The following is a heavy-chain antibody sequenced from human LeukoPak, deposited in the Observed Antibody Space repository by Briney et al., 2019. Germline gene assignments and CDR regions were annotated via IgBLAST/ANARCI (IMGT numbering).Heavy chain of an antibody. CDR3: ARGYYYDSSGYNYFDY. Sequence: ASVKVSCKASGYTFTGYYMHWVRQAPGQGLEWMGWINPSSGGTNYAQKFQGRVTMTRDTSISTAYMELSRLRSDDTAVYYCARGYYYDSSGYNYFDYWGQGTLVTVSS. J-gene: IGHJ4*02. V-gene: IGHV1-2*02. D-gene: IGHD3-22*01. CDR1: GYTFTGYY. CDR2: INPSSGGT.